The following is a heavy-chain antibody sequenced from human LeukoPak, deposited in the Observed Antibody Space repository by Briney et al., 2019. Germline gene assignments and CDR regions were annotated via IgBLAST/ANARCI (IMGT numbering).Heavy chain of an antibody. J-gene: IGHJ4*02. V-gene: IGHV4-59*01. CDR1: GGSISSYY. Sequence: SETLSLTCTVSGGSISSYYWSWLRQPPGKGLEWIGYIYYSGSTNYNPSLKSRVTISVDTSKNQFSLKLSSVTAADMAVYYCARLYSSSAYGDYWGQGTLVTVSS. CDR3: ARLYSSSAYGDY. D-gene: IGHD6-6*01. CDR2: IYYSGST.